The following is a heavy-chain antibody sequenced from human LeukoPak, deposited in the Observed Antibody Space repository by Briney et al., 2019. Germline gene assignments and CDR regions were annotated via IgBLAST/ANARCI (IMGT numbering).Heavy chain of an antibody. CDR3: AISSHKPYYDFWSSYYFQH. CDR2: INHNSSGT. D-gene: IGHD3-3*01. CDR1: GYTLTRYV. J-gene: IGHJ1*01. Sequence: ASVKVSCQASGYTLTRYVINWLRQAPGQGLEWMGWINHNSSGTNYEQKFQGRVAMTRDTSISTAYMELSRLRSDDTAVYDCAISSHKPYYDFWSSYYFQHWGQGTLVTVSS. V-gene: IGHV1-2*02.